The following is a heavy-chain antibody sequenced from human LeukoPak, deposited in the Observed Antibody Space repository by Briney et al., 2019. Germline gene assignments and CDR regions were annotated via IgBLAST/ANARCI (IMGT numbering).Heavy chain of an antibody. CDR1: GYRFTSYW. D-gene: IGHD1-26*01. V-gene: IGHV5-51*01. CDR3: ARLVGATPVDY. CDR2: IYPGDSDT. Sequence: GASLKISCKGSGYRFTSYWIGGARQMPRQGLKRMEIIYPGDSDTRSSPSCQGQVTISADKFISTHCLQWSSLKASDTAMYYCARLVGATPVDYWGQGTLVNVSS. J-gene: IGHJ4*02.